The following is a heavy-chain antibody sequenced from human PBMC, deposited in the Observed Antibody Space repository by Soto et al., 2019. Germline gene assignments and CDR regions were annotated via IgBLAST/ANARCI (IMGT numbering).Heavy chain of an antibody. Sequence: QVQLQESGPGLAKPSQTLSLTCTVSGASLSSGGYYWTWIRQVPGKALEWIGYIFHTGTTFYNPSTKSRVVMSIEKSDNQFSLNLRSVTAADTAVYYCARGLGYDSNGRFLAAFDVWGQGTMVTVSS. CDR3: ARGLGYDSNGRFLAAFDV. D-gene: IGHD3-22*01. CDR1: GASLSSGGYY. V-gene: IGHV4-31*03. CDR2: IFHTGTT. J-gene: IGHJ3*01.